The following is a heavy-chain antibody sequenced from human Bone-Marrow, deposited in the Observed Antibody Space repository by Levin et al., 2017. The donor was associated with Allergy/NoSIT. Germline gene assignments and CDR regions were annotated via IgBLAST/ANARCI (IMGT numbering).Heavy chain of an antibody. V-gene: IGHV3-30*04. D-gene: IGHD2-21*02. J-gene: IGHJ4*02. CDR2: IFFDGGKK. CDR1: GFTFNNYA. Sequence: QAGGSLRLSCGASGFTFNNYAMHWVRQAPGKGLEWVALIFFDGGKKDYADSVKDRFTISRDNSENTVFLQMDSLRVDDTAIYFCASGGGLSVGTAIFPFDYWGQGNLVAVSS. CDR3: ASGGGLSVGTAIFPFDY.